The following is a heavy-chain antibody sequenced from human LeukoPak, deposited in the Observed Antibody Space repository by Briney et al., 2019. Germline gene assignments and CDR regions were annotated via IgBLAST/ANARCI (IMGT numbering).Heavy chain of an antibody. D-gene: IGHD1-26*01. J-gene: IGHJ4*02. CDR2: ISYNGRT. CDR1: GGSVTSGTYY. CDR3: AGVSSGTYYFNF. V-gene: IGHV4-61*01. Sequence: SETLSLTCTVSGGSVTSGTYYWSWIRQPPGKGLEWIGYISYNGRTNYSPSLKSRVTISVDTSKNQFSPKLTSVTAADTAVYYCAGVSSGTYYFNFWGQGTLVTVSS.